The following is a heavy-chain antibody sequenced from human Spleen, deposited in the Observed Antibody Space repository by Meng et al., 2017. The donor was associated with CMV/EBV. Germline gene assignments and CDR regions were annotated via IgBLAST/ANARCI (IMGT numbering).Heavy chain of an antibody. CDR2: ISQDASNL. V-gene: IGHV3-30*03. CDR3: ARETAIGGACDS. D-gene: IGHD2-21*01. J-gene: IGHJ5*02. Sequence: ACSGFPYSLYAMHWVRQAPGKGREWVAVISQDASNLYYVDSVKGRFTISRDNSKNTLSLQMNSLSAEDTAVYYCARETAIGGACDSWGQGTLVTVSS. CDR1: GFPYSLYA.